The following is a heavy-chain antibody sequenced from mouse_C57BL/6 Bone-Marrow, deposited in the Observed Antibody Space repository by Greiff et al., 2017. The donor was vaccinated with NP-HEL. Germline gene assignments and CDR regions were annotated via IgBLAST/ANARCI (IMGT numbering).Heavy chain of an antibody. J-gene: IGHJ1*03. CDR3: APYGSSLYWYFDV. V-gene: IGHV1-7*01. CDR2: INPSSGYT. Sequence: QVQLQQSGAELAKPGASVKLSRKASGYTFTSYWMHWVKQRPGQGLEWIGYINPSSGYTKYNQKFKDKATLTADKSSSTAYMQLSSLTYEDSAVYDCAPYGSSLYWYFDVWGTGTTVTVSS. CDR1: GYTFTSYW. D-gene: IGHD1-1*01.